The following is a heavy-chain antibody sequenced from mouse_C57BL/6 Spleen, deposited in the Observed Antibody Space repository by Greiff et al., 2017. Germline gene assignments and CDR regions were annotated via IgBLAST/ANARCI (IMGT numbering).Heavy chain of an antibody. V-gene: IGHV1-84*01. CDR2: IYPGSGNT. CDR1: GYTFTDYY. Sequence: VQLQQSGPELVKPGASVKISCKASGYTFTDYYINWVKQRPGQGLEWIGWIYPGSGNTKYNEKFKGKATLTVDTSSSTAYIQLSSLTSEDSAVYFCARDINYYGSSNEGYFDYWGQGTTLTVSS. D-gene: IGHD1-1*01. J-gene: IGHJ2*01. CDR3: ARDINYYGSSNEGYFDY.